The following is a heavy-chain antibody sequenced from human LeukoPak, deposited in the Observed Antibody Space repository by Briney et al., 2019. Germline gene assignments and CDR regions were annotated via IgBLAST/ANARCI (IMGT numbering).Heavy chain of an antibody. J-gene: IGHJ4*02. CDR2: INHNGNVN. V-gene: IGHV3-7*01. CDR1: GFTFSSYW. CDR3: SYDHFDY. D-gene: IGHD2-21*01. Sequence: GGSLRLSCAASGFTFSSYWMNWARQAPGKGLEWVASINHNGNVNYYVDSVKGRFTISRDNAKNSLYLQMNYLRVEDTAVYYCSYDHFDYWSRGTLVTVSS.